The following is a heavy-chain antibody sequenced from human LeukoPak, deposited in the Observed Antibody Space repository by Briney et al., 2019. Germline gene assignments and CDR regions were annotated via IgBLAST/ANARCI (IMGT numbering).Heavy chain of an antibody. CDR3: AKISGSYYYYYSMDV. Sequence: ASVKVSCKASGYTFTSYGISWVRQAPGQGLEWMGWISAYNGNTNYAQKLQGRVTMTTDTSTSTAYMELRSLRSDDTAVYYCAKISGSYYYYYSMDVWGKGTTVTVSS. J-gene: IGHJ6*03. CDR1: GYTFTSYG. D-gene: IGHD2-15*01. V-gene: IGHV1-18*01. CDR2: ISAYNGNT.